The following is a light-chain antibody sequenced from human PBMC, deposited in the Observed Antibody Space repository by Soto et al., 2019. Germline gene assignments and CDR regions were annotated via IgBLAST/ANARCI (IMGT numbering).Light chain of an antibody. Sequence: QSALTQPTSASGSPGQSVTISCTGTGSDVGDYNYVSWYQQHPGKAPKLMIYEVSKRPSGVPDRFSGSKSGNTASLTVSGLQAEDEANYYCSSYTGSSYVFGTGTKVTVL. CDR3: SSYTGSSYV. J-gene: IGLJ1*01. CDR2: EVS. V-gene: IGLV2-8*01. CDR1: GSDVGDYNY.